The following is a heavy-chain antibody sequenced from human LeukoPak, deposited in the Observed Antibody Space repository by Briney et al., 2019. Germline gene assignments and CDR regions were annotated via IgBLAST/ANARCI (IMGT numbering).Heavy chain of an antibody. CDR1: GFTFSSYS. D-gene: IGHD3-3*02. J-gene: IGHJ4*02. Sequence: TGGPLRLSCAASGFTFSSYSMNWVRQAPGKGLEWVSSISSSGNYIYYADSVKGRFTISRDDAKNSLYLQMNSLRAEDTAVYYCARVRDSILGVVSHEINYWGQGTLVTVSS. CDR2: ISSSGNYI. CDR3: ARVRDSILGVVSHEINY. V-gene: IGHV3-21*01.